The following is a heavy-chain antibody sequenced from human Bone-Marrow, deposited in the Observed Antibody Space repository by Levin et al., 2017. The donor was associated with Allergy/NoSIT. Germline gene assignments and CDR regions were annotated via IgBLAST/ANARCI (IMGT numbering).Heavy chain of an antibody. J-gene: IGHJ4*02. V-gene: IGHV6-1*01. CDR2: TYYRSKWYN. CDR3: ARVCLVGSGSYYNVGNFDY. Sequence: PSQTLSLTCAISGDSVSSNSAAWNWIRQSPSRGLEWLGRTYYRSKWYNDYAVSVKSRITINPDTSKNQFSLQLNSVTPEDTAVYYCARVCLVGSGSYYNVGNFDYWGQGTLVTVSS. CDR1: GDSVSSNSAA. D-gene: IGHD3-10*01.